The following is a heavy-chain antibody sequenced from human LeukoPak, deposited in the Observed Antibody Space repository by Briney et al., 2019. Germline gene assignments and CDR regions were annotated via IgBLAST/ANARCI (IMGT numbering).Heavy chain of an antibody. Sequence: GGSLRLSCAAYGFTFSSYEMNWVRQAPGKGLEWVSYVSSSGSTIYYADSVKGRFTISRDNAKNSLYPQMNSLRAEDTAVYYCARKYYYGSGSYYLSYFDYWGQGTLVTVSS. J-gene: IGHJ4*02. V-gene: IGHV3-48*03. CDR3: ARKYYYGSGSYYLSYFDY. CDR2: VSSSGSTI. CDR1: GFTFSSYE. D-gene: IGHD3-10*01.